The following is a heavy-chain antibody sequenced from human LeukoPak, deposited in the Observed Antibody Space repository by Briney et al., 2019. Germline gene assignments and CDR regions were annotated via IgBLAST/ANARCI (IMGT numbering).Heavy chain of an antibody. V-gene: IGHV4-31*03. D-gene: IGHD3-10*01. J-gene: IGHJ4*02. Sequence: PSQTLSLTCTVSADSLSSGGHYWAWIRQFPGKGLESIGFIHHSGRSRHNPSLKDRVAISVDTPRKQFALKLRSVTAADTAMYYCARGGNRFGGFYFDYWGQRNQVIVS. CDR1: ADSLSSGGHY. CDR3: ARGGNRFGGFYFDY. CDR2: IHHSGRS.